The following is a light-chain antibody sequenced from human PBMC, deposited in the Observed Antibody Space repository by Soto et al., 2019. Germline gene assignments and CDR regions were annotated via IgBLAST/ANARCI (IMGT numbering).Light chain of an antibody. V-gene: IGKV1-5*03. CDR1: QSISPW. J-gene: IGKJ2*01. CDR3: QQYRSRPYT. CDR2: RAS. Sequence: DIQMTQSPSTLSAYVGERVTITCRASQSISPWLAWYQKKPGKAPNLLIYRASNLQTGVPSRFSGSRSGTEFTLPINSLQPDDFATYSCQQYRSRPYTFGQGTKLEIE.